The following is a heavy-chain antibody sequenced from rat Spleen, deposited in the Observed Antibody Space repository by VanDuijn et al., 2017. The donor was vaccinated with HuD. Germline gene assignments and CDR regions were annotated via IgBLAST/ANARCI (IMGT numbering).Heavy chain of an antibody. CDR1: GFTFSDYY. J-gene: IGHJ2*01. Sequence: EVQLVESDGGLVQPGRSLKLSCAASGFTFSDYYMAWVRQAPARGLEWVATLSYDNYNTYYRDSVKGRFTISRNNAKSTLFLQMDRLTSEDTATYYCARGEIYYHNSCPYEDYFEYWGHGVMVTVSS. V-gene: IGHV5-29*01. CDR3: ARGEIYYHNSCPYEDYFEY. CDR2: LSYDNYNT. D-gene: IGHD1-12*03.